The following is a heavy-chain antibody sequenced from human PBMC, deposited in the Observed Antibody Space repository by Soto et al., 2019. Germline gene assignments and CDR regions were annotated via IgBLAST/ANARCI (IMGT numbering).Heavy chain of an antibody. V-gene: IGHV1-69*01. CDR1: GGTFSSDD. CDR2: IIPIFGTA. J-gene: IGHJ6*02. Sequence: QVQLVQSGAEVQKPGSSVKVSCKASGGTFSSDDFSWVRQAPGQGLDWMGGIIPIFGTANYAQKFQGRVTITADESTSTAYMELSSLRSEDSAVYYCARGKLWFGELLSTYYYYYGMDVWGQGTTVTVSS. CDR3: ARGKLWFGELLSTYYYYYGMDV. D-gene: IGHD3-10*01.